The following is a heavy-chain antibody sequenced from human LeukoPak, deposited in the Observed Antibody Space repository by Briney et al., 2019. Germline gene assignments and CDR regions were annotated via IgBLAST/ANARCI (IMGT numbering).Heavy chain of an antibody. CDR2: IQNSGSS. D-gene: IGHD4-11*01. Sequence: PSETLSLSCTVSGGSVSSGSYFWTWLRQPPGKGLEWIGCIQNSGSSNYNPSLESRVTISVDTSKDQFSLKLSSVAAADTAIYYCATDYSNFYGLDVWGQGTTVTVSS. CDR3: ATDYSNFYGLDV. V-gene: IGHV4-61*01. J-gene: IGHJ6*02. CDR1: GGSVSSGSYF.